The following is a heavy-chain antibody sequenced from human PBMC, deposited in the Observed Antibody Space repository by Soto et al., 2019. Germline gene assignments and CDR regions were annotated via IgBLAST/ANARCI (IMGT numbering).Heavy chain of an antibody. Sequence: LGESLKISCKGSGYIFANDWIAWVRQMPGKGMEWMGIIFPGDSDTRYSPSLQGQVTISADKSINTAYLQWSSLKASDTAVYYCARRVAAHPYFDFWGQGALVTVSS. V-gene: IGHV5-51*01. CDR3: ARRVAAHPYFDF. CDR1: GYIFANDW. CDR2: IFPGDSDT. J-gene: IGHJ4*02. D-gene: IGHD6-6*01.